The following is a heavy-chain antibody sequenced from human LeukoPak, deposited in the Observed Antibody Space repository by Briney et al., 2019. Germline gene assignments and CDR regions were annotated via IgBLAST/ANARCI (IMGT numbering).Heavy chain of an antibody. V-gene: IGHV3-21*01. CDR2: ISSSSSYI. D-gene: IGHD5-12*01. Sequence: PGGSLRLSCAASGSTFSSYSMNWVRQAPGKGLEWVSSISSSSSYIYYADSVKGRFTISRDNAKNSLYLQMNSLRAEDTAVYYCARDGDGYNLKGFDYWGQGTLVTVSS. CDR1: GSTFSSYS. J-gene: IGHJ4*02. CDR3: ARDGDGYNLKGFDY.